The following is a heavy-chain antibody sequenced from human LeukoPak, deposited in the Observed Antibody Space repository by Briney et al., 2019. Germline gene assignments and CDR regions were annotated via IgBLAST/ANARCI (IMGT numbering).Heavy chain of an antibody. D-gene: IGHD1-26*01. V-gene: IGHV3-7*01. CDR1: GFTFSNYW. CDR3: ARDPYSGNYGNYYYYYMDV. CDR2: IKPDGGEK. Sequence: PGGSLRLSCGASGFTFSNYWMSWVRQAPGKGLDWVANIKPDGGEKYYVDSVKGRFTISRDNAKNSLYLQMNSLGPEDTAVHYCARDPYSGNYGNYYYYYMDVWGKGTTVTISS. J-gene: IGHJ6*03.